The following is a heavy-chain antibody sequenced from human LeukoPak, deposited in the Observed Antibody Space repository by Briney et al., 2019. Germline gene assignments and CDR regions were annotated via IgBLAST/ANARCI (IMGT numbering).Heavy chain of an antibody. Sequence: GGSLRLSCAASGFTFSSYDMNWVRQAPGKGLEWVSYLSSTGGTIYYADSVKGRFTISRDNAKNSLYLQMNSLRAEDTAVYYCARDRDGYNNPGYWGQGTLVTVSS. D-gene: IGHD5-24*01. CDR2: LSSTGGTI. CDR1: GFTFSSYD. CDR3: ARDRDGYNNPGY. V-gene: IGHV3-48*03. J-gene: IGHJ4*02.